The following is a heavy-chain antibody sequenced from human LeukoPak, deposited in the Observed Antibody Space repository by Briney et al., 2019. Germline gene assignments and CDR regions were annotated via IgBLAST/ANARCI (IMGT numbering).Heavy chain of an antibody. CDR2: IHYSGSP. Sequence: PSETLSLTCTVSGGSISGYYWSWIRQPPGKGLEWIAYIHYSGSPNYNPPLKSRLTISVDTSQNQLSLKLNSMTDADTAVYYCARHGQNDGYPLDYWGQGTLVSVSS. CDR3: ARHGQNDGYPLDY. CDR1: GGSISGYY. V-gene: IGHV4-59*08. D-gene: IGHD5-24*01. J-gene: IGHJ4*02.